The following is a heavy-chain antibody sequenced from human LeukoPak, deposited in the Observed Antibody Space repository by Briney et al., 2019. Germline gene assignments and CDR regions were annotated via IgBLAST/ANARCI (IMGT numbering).Heavy chain of an antibody. CDR1: GGSFSGYY. J-gene: IGHJ4*02. D-gene: IGHD3-22*01. Sequence: SETLSLTCAVYGGSFSGYYWSWIRQPPGKGLEWIGEINHSGGTNYNPSLKSRVTISVDTSKNQFSLKLSSVTAADTAVYYCARGGGHYDSSGYDYWGQGTLVTVSS. CDR3: ARGGGHYDSSGYDY. CDR2: INHSGGT. V-gene: IGHV4-34*01.